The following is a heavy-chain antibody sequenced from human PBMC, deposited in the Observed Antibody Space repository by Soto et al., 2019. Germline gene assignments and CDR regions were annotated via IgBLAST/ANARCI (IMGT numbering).Heavy chain of an antibody. CDR3: ARMATFGSLNWFDP. V-gene: IGHV1-8*01. CDR1: GYSFTNND. D-gene: IGHD3-16*01. Sequence: ASVKVSCKASGYSFTNNDVSWVRQATGQGLEWMGWMNPGSGDTGYAQKFQGRVTMTRDISIATAYMELSSLRSDDTAIYYCARMATFGSLNWFDPWGQVTLVTVSS. CDR2: MNPGSGDT. J-gene: IGHJ5*02.